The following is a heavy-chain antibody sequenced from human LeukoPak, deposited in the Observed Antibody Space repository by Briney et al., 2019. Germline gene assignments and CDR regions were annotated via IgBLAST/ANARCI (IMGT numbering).Heavy chain of an antibody. J-gene: IGHJ4*02. Sequence: GASVKVSCKASGYTFTSYDINWVRQATGQGLEWMGWMNPNSGNTGYAQKFQGRVTMTRNTSISTAYMELSSLRSEDTAVCYCAGVLGPLTYYDILTGYQKRFDYWGQGTLVTVSS. V-gene: IGHV1-8*01. CDR3: AGVLGPLTYYDILTGYQKRFDY. CDR1: GYTFTSYD. CDR2: MNPNSGNT. D-gene: IGHD3-9*01.